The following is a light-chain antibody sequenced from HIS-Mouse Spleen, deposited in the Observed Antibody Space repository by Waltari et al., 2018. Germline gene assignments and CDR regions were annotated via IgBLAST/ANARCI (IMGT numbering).Light chain of an antibody. V-gene: IGLV3-10*01. CDR1: ALPEKY. CDR3: YSTDSSGNHRV. Sequence: SYELTQPPSVSVSPGQTARITCSGDALPEKYAYWYQQKSGQAPGLALYEDSKRPSGIPERFSGSSSGTMATLTISGAQVEDEADYYCYSTDSSGNHRVFGGGTKLTVL. J-gene: IGLJ2*01. CDR2: EDS.